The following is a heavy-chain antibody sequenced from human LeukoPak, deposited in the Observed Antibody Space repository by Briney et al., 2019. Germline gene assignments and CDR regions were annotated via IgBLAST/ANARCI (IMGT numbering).Heavy chain of an antibody. V-gene: IGHV1-2*04. CDR3: ARGQGVAARLQH. D-gene: IGHD6-19*01. J-gene: IGHJ1*01. CDR1: GYTFTGYY. Sequence: ASVKVSCKASGYTFTGYYMHWVRQAPGQGLEWMGWINPNSGGTNYAQKFQDWVTMTRDTSISTAYMELSRLRSDDTAVYYCARGQGVAARLQHWGQGTLVTVSS. CDR2: INPNSGGT.